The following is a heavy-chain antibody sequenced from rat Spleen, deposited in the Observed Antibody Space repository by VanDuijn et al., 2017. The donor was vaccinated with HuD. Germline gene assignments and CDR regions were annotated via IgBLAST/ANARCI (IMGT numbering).Heavy chain of an antibody. CDR2: IWGNGNT. J-gene: IGHJ2*01. CDR3: ASQHYYDGYYRDY. D-gene: IGHD1-12*03. CDR1: GFSLISYS. Sequence: QPSQTLSLTCTVSGFSLISYSVHWVRQPPGKGLERMGGIWGNGNTNYKSALKSRLSITRDTSKSQVFLKMNNLQTEDTAMYFCASQHYYDGYYRDYWGQGVMVTVSS. V-gene: IGHV2S61*01.